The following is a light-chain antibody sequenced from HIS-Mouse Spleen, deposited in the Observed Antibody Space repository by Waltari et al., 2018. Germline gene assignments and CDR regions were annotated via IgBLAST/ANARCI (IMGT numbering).Light chain of an antibody. CDR3: CSYAGSSTWV. J-gene: IGLJ3*02. CDR1: SRDFGRYNL. Sequence: QSALTQPASVPGSPGQSITISCTGTSRDFGRYNLVSWYQQPPGKAPKPMIYEGSKRPSGVSNRFSGSKSGNTASLTISGLQAEDEADYYCCSYAGSSTWVFGGGTKLTVL. CDR2: EGS. V-gene: IGLV2-23*01.